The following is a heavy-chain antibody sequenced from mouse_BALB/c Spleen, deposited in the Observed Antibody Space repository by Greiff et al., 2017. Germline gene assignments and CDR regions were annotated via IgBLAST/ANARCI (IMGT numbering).Heavy chain of an antibody. V-gene: IGHV14-1*02. CDR2: IDPENGNT. CDR3: ARSGGQGYYYAMDY. CDR1: GFNIKDYY. Sequence: EVKLVESGAELVRPGALVKLSCKASGFNIKDYYMHWVKQRPEQGLEWIGWIDPENGNTIYDPKFQGKASITADTSSNTAYLQLSSLTSEDTAVYYCARSGGQGYYYAMDYWGQGTSVTVSS. D-gene: IGHD2-2*01. J-gene: IGHJ4*01.